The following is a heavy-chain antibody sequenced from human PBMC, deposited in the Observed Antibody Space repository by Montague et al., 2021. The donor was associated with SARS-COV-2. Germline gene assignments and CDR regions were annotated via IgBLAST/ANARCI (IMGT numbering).Heavy chain of an antibody. V-gene: IGHV4-39*01. J-gene: IGHJ5*02. CDR1: GGSVGSSHYY. CDR3: ARGLYNWNYEHGFDT. CDR2: IYYSGST. D-gene: IGHD1-7*01. Sequence: SETLSLTCTVSGGSVGSSHYYWAWIRQPPGKGLEWIGTIYYSGSTYYNPSPRSRVTIDVDASTNQFSLKLHSVTAADTAVYFCARGLYNWNYEHGFDTWGQGTLVTVSS.